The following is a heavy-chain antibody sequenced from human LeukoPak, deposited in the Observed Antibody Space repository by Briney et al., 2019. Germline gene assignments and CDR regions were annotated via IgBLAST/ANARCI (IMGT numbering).Heavy chain of an antibody. CDR1: GGSISSGGYY. V-gene: IGHV4-31*03. D-gene: IGHD5-12*01. J-gene: IGHJ2*01. CDR3: ARGGGGYSWYFDL. Sequence: TLSLTCTVSGGSISSGGYYWSWLRQHPGTGLDWIGYTYYSGSTYYPPSLKNRVTISVATSKNQFSLRLSSVTAVDTAVYYCARGGGGYSWYFDLWGRGTLVTVSS. CDR2: TYYSGST.